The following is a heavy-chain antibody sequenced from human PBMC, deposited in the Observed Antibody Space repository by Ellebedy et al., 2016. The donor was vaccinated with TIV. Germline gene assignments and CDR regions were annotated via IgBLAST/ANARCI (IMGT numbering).Heavy chain of an antibody. Sequence: ASVKVSCKASGYTFTNYYIHWVRQAPGQGLEWMAMIHPSGGSTSYAQEFQGRLTLTRDTSTSTVYMELSSLTTEDTAVFYCARESSGFYTDYWGQGTLVTVPS. D-gene: IGHD3-22*01. J-gene: IGHJ4*02. CDR2: IHPSGGST. V-gene: IGHV1-46*01. CDR1: GYTFTNYY. CDR3: ARESSGFYTDY.